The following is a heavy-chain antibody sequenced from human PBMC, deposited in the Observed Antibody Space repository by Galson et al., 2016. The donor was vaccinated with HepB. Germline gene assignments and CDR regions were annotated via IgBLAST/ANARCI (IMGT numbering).Heavy chain of an antibody. CDR1: GGSIRSGYW. D-gene: IGHD3-16*02. CDR3: ARGPLEVSKFSSTRPRYDYDYGMDV. CDR2: IYHSXST. Sequence: LSLTCAVSGGSIRSGYWWTWVRQPPGKGLEWIGEIYHSXSTHYSASLKSRVTISVDKSKNEFSLKVTSVTAADTAVYFCARGPLEVSKFSSTRPRYDYDYGMDVGGQGTTVTVSS. V-gene: IGHV4-4*01. J-gene: IGHJ6*02.